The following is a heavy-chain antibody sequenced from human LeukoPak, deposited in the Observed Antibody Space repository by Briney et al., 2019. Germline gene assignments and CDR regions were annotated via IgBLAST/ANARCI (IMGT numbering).Heavy chain of an antibody. CDR3: AAVGYCSSTSCYVGYFDY. V-gene: IGHV3-48*03. D-gene: IGHD2-2*01. J-gene: IGHJ4*02. Sequence: GGSLRLSCAASGFTFSSHEMNWVRQAPGKGLEWVSYISSSGSTIYYADPVKGRFTISRDNATNSLYLQMNSLRAEDTAVYYCAAVGYCSSTSCYVGYFDYWGQGTLVTVSS. CDR1: GFTFSSHE. CDR2: ISSSGSTI.